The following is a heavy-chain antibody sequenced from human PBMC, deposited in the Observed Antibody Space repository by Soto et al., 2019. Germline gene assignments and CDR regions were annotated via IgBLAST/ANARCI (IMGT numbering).Heavy chain of an antibody. D-gene: IGHD2-2*01. Sequence: QVQLVESGGGLVKPGGSLRLSCAASGFTFSDYYMSWIRQAPGKGLEWVSYISSSSSYTNYADSVKGRFTISRDNAKNSLNLQMNSLRAEDTAVYYCARRVSCSSTSCPYWYFDLWGRGTLVTVSS. CDR3: ARRVSCSSTSCPYWYFDL. CDR2: ISSSSSYT. J-gene: IGHJ2*01. V-gene: IGHV3-11*06. CDR1: GFTFSDYY.